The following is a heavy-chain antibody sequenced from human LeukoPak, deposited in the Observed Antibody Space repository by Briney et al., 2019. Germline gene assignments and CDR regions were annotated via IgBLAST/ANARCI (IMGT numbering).Heavy chain of an antibody. V-gene: IGHV4-59*01. CDR2: IYYSGST. Sequence: SGTLSLTCTVSGGSMSSYYWSWIRQPPGKGLEWIGYIYYSGSTNYNPSLKSRVTISVDTSKNQFSLKLSSVTAADTAVYYCARGERGYSSYNWFDPWGQGTLVTVSS. CDR3: ARGERGYSSYNWFDP. CDR1: GGSMSSYY. D-gene: IGHD5-18*01. J-gene: IGHJ5*02.